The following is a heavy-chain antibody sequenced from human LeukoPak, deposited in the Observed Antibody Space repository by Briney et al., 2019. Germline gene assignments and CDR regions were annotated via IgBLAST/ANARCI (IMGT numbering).Heavy chain of an antibody. D-gene: IGHD3-3*01. J-gene: IGHJ6*02. CDR3: ARDPGSGYFL. CDR1: RVTLISYI. Sequence: GGCLRLSPAPSRVTLISYILNWVRQAPGKGLEWVSSISSSSSYIYYADSVKGRFTITRDNAKNSLYLQMNSLRAEDTAVYYCARDPGSGYFLWGQGTTVTVSS. V-gene: IGHV3-21*01. CDR2: ISSSSSYI.